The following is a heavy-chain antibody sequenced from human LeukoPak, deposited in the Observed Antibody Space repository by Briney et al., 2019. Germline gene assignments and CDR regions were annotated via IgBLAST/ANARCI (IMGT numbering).Heavy chain of an antibody. CDR1: GFTFSSYA. V-gene: IGHV3-23*01. D-gene: IGHD6-13*01. Sequence: PGGSLRLSCAASGFTFSSYAMSWVRQAPGKGLEWVSAISGSGGSTYYADSVKGRFTISRDNSKNTLYLQMNSLRAEDTAVYYCAWTPYSSSWYGRRGKGYYYGMDVWGQGTTVTVSS. J-gene: IGHJ6*02. CDR3: AWTPYSSSWYGRRGKGYYYGMDV. CDR2: ISGSGGST.